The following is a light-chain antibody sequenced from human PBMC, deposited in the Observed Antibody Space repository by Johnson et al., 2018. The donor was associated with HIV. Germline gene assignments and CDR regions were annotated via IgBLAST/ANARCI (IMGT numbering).Light chain of an antibody. J-gene: IGLJ1*01. CDR3: GTWDSSLSAGV. Sequence: QSVLTQPPSVSAAPGQKVTISCSGSSSNIGNNYVSWYQQLPGTAPKLLIYDNNKRPSGIPDRFSGSKSGTSATLGITGLQTGDEADYYCGTWDSSLSAGVFGTWTKVTFL. CDR1: SSNIGNNY. CDR2: DNN. V-gene: IGLV1-51*01.